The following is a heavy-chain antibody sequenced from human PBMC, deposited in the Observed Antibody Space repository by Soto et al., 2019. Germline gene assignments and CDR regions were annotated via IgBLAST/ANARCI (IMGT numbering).Heavy chain of an antibody. V-gene: IGHV4-39*01. CDR1: GGSISSSSYY. J-gene: IGHJ4*02. CDR2: IFYIGST. CDR3: ASRSLLWFGDQAYYFDY. D-gene: IGHD3-10*01. Sequence: QLQLQESGPRLVKPSETLSLTCTVSGGSISSSSYYWGWIRQPPGKGREWIGNIFYIGSTYYNPSLKSRSTISVDTSQNQFSLTVPSVTAADTAVYFCASRSLLWFGDQAYYFDYWGQGTLVTVSS.